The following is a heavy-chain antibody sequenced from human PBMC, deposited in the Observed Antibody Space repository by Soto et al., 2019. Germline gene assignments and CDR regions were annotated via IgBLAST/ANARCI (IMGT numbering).Heavy chain of an antibody. J-gene: IGHJ6*03. V-gene: IGHV3-64*01. CDR1: GFTFSPYA. CDR3: GTRGYFYYYMDV. Sequence: EVQLVESGGGLVQPGGPLRLSCAASGFTFSPYAMHWVRQAPGKGLEYVSAISSNGGSTYYANSLKGRLTISKDISKNTLYLQMGSLRAEDMAVYYCGTRGYFYYYMDVWGKGTTVTVSS. D-gene: IGHD3-10*01. CDR2: ISSNGGST.